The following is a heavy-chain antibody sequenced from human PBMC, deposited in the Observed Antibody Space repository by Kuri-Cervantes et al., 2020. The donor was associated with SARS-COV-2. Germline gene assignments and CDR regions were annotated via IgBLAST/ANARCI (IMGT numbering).Heavy chain of an antibody. CDR3: AREGGGGVKMGWDYYYMDV. D-gene: IGHD2-15*01. CDR1: GFTFGDYA. J-gene: IGHJ6*03. V-gene: IGHV4-59*12. Sequence: ESLKISCTASGFTFGDYAMSWVRQAPGKGLEWIGYIYYSGSTNYNPSLKSRVTISVDTSKNQFSLKLSSVTAADTAVYYCAREGGGGVKMGWDYYYMDVWGKGTTVTVSS. CDR2: IYYSGST.